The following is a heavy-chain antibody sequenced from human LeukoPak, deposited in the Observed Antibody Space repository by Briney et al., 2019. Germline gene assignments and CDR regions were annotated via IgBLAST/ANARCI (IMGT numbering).Heavy chain of an antibody. V-gene: IGHV4-34*01. Sequence: SETLSLTCAVYGGSFSGYYWSWIRQPPGKGLEWIGEINHSGSTNYNPSLKSRVTISVDTSKNQFSLKLSSVTAADTAVYYCARHYWTTVATARFDPWGQGTLVTVSS. CDR1: GGSFSGYY. CDR2: INHSGST. D-gene: IGHD4-17*01. J-gene: IGHJ5*02. CDR3: ARHYWTTVATARFDP.